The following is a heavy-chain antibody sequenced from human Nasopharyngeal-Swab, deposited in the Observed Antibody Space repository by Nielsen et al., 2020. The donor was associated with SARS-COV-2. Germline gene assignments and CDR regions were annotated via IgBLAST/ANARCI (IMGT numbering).Heavy chain of an antibody. J-gene: IGHJ6*02. Sequence: SETLSLTCTVSGGPMNNYYWTWIRQVPAKGLEWIGYVSYSGSTNYNPSLKSRVTVSVDTSKNQFSLKLSAVTAADTALYYCARDMSSGWSDVYYGMDVWGQGTTVTVSS. CDR2: VSYSGST. V-gene: IGHV4-59*01. CDR1: GGPMNNYY. CDR3: ARDMSSGWSDVYYGMDV. D-gene: IGHD6-19*01.